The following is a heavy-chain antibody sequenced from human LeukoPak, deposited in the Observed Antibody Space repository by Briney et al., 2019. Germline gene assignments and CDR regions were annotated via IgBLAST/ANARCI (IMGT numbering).Heavy chain of an antibody. D-gene: IGHD3-16*02. CDR1: GVSISSTNW. J-gene: IGHJ4*02. CDR3: ALHRGYFHY. Sequence: SETLSLTCEASGVSISSTNWWSRVRQPQGKGLEWIGEIFHSGSTKYNPSLKSRVNISVDKSKNQFALQLNSATAADTAVYYCALHRGYFHYWGQGTLVTVSS. V-gene: IGHV4-4*02. CDR2: IFHSGST.